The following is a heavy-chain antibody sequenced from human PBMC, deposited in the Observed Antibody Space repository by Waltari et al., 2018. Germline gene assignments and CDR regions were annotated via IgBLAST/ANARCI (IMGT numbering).Heavy chain of an antibody. CDR3: ARVLIVVAYNWFDP. V-gene: IGHV4-34*01. CDR1: GGSFSGYY. Sequence: QVQLQQWGAGLLKPSETLSLTCAVYGGSFSGYYWSWIRQPPGKGLEWIGEINHSGSTNYNPSLKSRVTISVDTSKNQFSLKLSSVTAADTAVYYCARVLIVVAYNWFDPWGQGTLVTVSS. J-gene: IGHJ5*02. CDR2: INHSGST. D-gene: IGHD2-15*01.